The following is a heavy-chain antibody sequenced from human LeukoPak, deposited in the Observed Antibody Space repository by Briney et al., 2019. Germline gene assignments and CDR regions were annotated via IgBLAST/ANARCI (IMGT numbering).Heavy chain of an antibody. J-gene: IGHJ6*04. Sequence: ASVEVSCKASGYTFTGYYMHWVRQAPGQGLEWMGWINPNSGGTNYAQKFQGWVTMTRDTSISTAYMELSRLRSDDTAVYYCARAHQLYCSSTSCYADYYGMDVWGKGTTVTVSS. V-gene: IGHV1-2*04. D-gene: IGHD2-2*01. CDR3: ARAHQLYCSSTSCYADYYGMDV. CDR1: GYTFTGYY. CDR2: INPNSGGT.